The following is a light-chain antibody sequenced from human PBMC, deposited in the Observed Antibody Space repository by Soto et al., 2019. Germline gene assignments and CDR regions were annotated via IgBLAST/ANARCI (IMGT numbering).Light chain of an antibody. J-gene: IGLJ1*01. CDR3: SSYAGSSTLFV. CDR2: QGG. V-gene: IGLV2-23*01. Sequence: QSVLTQPASVSGSPGQSITISCTGTSSDVGSYNLVSWYQQHPGKVPKLIIYQGGQRPSGVSSRFSGSKSGNTASLTISGLQAEGEAEYFCSSYAGSSTLFVLGTGTKVTVL. CDR1: SSDVGSYNL.